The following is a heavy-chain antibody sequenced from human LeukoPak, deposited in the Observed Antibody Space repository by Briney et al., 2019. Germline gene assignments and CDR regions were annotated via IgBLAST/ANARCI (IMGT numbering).Heavy chain of an antibody. J-gene: IGHJ6*02. Sequence: GTSLRLSCAASGFTFSDYAMHRVRQAPGKGLEWVAVIAYGGTYTHHADSLKGRFTISRDNSRDTLYLQINSLRPEDTALYYCARNKAITAFFGMDVWGQGTTIIVSS. CDR1: GFTFSDYA. V-gene: IGHV3-30*03. CDR2: IAYGGTYT. D-gene: IGHD2/OR15-2a*01. CDR3: ARNKAITAFFGMDV.